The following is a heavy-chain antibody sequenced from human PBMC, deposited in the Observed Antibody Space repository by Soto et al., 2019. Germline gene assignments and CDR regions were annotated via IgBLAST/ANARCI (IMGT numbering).Heavy chain of an antibody. CDR1: GYTFTSYG. CDR2: IIAFYGTV. D-gene: IGHD2-2*02. Sequence: ASVKASCKASGYTFTSYGISWVRQAPGQGLEWMGWIIAFYGTVNYAQKFQGRVTLAADESTSTAYMELTSLRSDDTAVYYCARAPISDAFDIWGQGTRVTVSS. V-gene: IGHV1-18*01. CDR3: ARAPISDAFDI. J-gene: IGHJ3*02.